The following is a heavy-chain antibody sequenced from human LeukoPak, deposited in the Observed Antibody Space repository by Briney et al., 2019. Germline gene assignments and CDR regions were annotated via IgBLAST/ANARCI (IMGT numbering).Heavy chain of an antibody. CDR2: ISGGGGSP. CDR3: AKGYCSGGSCYCGVDY. Sequence: GGSLRLSCAASGFTFYNYAMSWVRQAPGKGLEWVSAISGGGGSPHYAESVKGRYTISRDNSKSTVYLQMNNLGAEDTAVYYCAKGYCSGGSCYCGVDYWGQGTLVTVSP. CDR1: GFTFYNYA. D-gene: IGHD2-15*01. V-gene: IGHV3-23*01. J-gene: IGHJ4*02.